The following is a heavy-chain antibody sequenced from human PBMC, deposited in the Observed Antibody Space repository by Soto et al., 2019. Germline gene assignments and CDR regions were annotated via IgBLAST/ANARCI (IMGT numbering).Heavy chain of an antibody. CDR2: INPNSGGT. J-gene: IGHJ4*02. CDR1: GYTFTGYY. V-gene: IGHV1-2*02. Sequence: ASVKVSCKASGYTFTGYYMHWVRQAPGQGLEWMGWINPNSGGTNYAQKFQGRVTMTRDTSISTAYMELSRLRSDDTAVYYCARVGPNYYDSSGYYGWGQGTLVNVPQ. CDR3: ARVGPNYYDSSGYYG. D-gene: IGHD3-22*01.